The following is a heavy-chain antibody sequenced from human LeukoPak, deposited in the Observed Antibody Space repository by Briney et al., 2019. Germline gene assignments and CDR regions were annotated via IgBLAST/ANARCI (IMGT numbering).Heavy chain of an antibody. CDR3: AREVIVVVTAISVDAFDI. V-gene: IGHV3-7*01. CDR1: GFTFSSYW. J-gene: IGHJ3*02. D-gene: IGHD2-21*02. CDR2: IKQDGSEK. Sequence: PGGSLRLSCAASGFTFSSYWMSWVRQAPGKGLEWVANIKQDGSEKYYVDSVKGRFTISRDNAKNSLYLQMNSLRAEDTAVYYCAREVIVVVTAISVDAFDIWGQGTMVTVSS.